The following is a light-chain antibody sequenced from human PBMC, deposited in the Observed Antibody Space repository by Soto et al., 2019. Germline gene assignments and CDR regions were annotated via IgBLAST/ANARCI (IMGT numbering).Light chain of an antibody. CDR1: QSVSSY. Sequence: IVLTQSPATLSLSPGERATLSCRASQSVSSYLAWYQQKPGQAPRLLIYDASNRVTGIPARFSGGGSGTDFTLTISSLEPEDFAVYYCQQRSNWPRSFGQGTRLEI. CDR2: DAS. J-gene: IGKJ5*01. V-gene: IGKV3-11*01. CDR3: QQRSNWPRS.